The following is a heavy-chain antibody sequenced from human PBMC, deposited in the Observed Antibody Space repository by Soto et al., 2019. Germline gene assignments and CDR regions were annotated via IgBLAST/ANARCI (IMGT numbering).Heavy chain of an antibody. Sequence: QVQLVESGGGVVQPGRSLRLSCAASGFTFSSFPMHWVRQAPGNGLEWVALISYDGSKKYNADSVKGRFTISRDDSKNTLYLQMNSLTSEDTAVYYCARTTAVAGTPYFDYWGQGTLVTVSS. J-gene: IGHJ4*02. CDR3: ARTTAVAGTPYFDY. CDR1: GFTFSSFP. CDR2: ISYDGSKK. V-gene: IGHV3-30*01. D-gene: IGHD6-19*01.